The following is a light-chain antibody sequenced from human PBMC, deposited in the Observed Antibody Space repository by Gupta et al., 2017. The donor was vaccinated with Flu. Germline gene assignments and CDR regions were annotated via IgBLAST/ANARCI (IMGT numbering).Light chain of an antibody. J-gene: IGKJ1*01. CDR1: QGVNNH. CDR2: DAS. CDR3: KQYYNYLSWT. Sequence: AIRMTHSPSSFSASTGDTVTITCRASQGVNNHLAWYQQKPGKAPKLLIFDASTLHSGVPSRFSGSGSGTDFTLTISRLQSDDFATYYCKQYYNYLSWTFGQGTRVEIK. V-gene: IGKV1-8*01.